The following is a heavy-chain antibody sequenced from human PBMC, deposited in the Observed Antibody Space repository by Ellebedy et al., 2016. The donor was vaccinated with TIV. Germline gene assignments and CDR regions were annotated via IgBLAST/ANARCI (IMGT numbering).Heavy chain of an antibody. CDR1: GYNFTGYD. J-gene: IGHJ4*02. Sequence: ASVKVSCKASGYNFTGYDIHWVRQAPGQGLEWMGWINPNSGGTNYAQKFQGRVTMTRDTSISTAYMELSRLRSDDTAVYYCARDRSDRNFDYWGQGTLVTVSS. CDR3: ARDRSDRNFDY. CDR2: INPNSGGT. V-gene: IGHV1-2*02.